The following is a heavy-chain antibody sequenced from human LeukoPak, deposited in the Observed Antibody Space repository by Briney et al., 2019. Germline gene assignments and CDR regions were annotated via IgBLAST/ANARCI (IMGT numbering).Heavy chain of an antibody. D-gene: IGHD6-6*01. Sequence: SETLSLTCSVSGGSVSSYYWSWIRQPPGKGLEWIGYVYYTGSTNYNPSLKSRVTMFEDESKNQFSLRLSSVTVADTAVYYCARHFAYSSSSYFDYWGQGSLVTVSS. CDR2: VYYTGST. J-gene: IGHJ4*02. V-gene: IGHV4-59*08. CDR1: GGSVSSYY. CDR3: ARHFAYSSSSYFDY.